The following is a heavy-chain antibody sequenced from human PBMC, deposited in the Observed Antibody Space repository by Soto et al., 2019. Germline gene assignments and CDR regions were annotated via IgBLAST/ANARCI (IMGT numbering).Heavy chain of an antibody. CDR3: TLGSWSAAAVDL. J-gene: IGHJ3*01. D-gene: IGHD6-13*01. V-gene: IGHV1-69*02. CDR1: GGTFSTYT. CDR2: ILPMLDIT. Sequence: QVQLVQSGAEVKKPGSSVKVSCKASGGTFSTYTIIWVRQAPGQGLEWMGRILPMLDITNSAQRFQGRVTMTADQSTSPASLDLSPLRSEDPDVYYCTLGSWSAAAVDLWGRGTMVTVSS.